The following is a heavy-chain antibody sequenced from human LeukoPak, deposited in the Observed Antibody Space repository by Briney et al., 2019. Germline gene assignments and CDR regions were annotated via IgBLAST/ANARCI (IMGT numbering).Heavy chain of an antibody. CDR2: IYYSGST. D-gene: IGHD2-2*01. CDR1: GGSISSYY. CDR3: ARGGEYQLYWYFDL. J-gene: IGHJ2*01. Sequence: PSETLSLTCTVSGGSISSYYWSWIRQPPGKGLEWIGYIYYSGSTNYNPSLKSRVTMSVDTSKNQFSLKLSSVTAADTAVYYCARGGEYQLYWYFDLWGRGTLVTVSS. V-gene: IGHV4-59*12.